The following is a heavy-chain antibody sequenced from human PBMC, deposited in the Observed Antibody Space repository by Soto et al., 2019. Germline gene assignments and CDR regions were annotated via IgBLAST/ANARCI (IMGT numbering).Heavy chain of an antibody. V-gene: IGHV5-51*01. D-gene: IGHD3-22*01. CDR1: GYSFRNYW. CDR3: ERHDNTDYESGAHFYGHY. CDR2: IYPGDSDT. Sequence: GESLKISCEGSGYSFRNYWIGWVRQLPGTGLEWVGIIYPGDSDTIYNPSFQGHVIISADKSISTAYLQWSSLKAYDSDIYYCERHDNTDYESGAHFYGHYWGQGTQVTVSS. J-gene: IGHJ4*02.